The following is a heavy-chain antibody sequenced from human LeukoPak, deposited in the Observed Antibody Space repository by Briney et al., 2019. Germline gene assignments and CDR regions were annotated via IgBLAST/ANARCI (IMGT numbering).Heavy chain of an antibody. CDR1: GDTFSNYG. CDR3: ARNLYYYDSGGPDY. J-gene: IGHJ4*02. D-gene: IGHD3-22*01. V-gene: IGHV1-69*05. Sequence: SVKVSCKASGDTFSNYGLSWVRQAPGQGLEWMGRIMPISGIANYAQKFQDRVTINTDESTSTVYMELNSLRSEDTAVYYCARNLYYYDSGGPDYWGQGTLVSVSS. CDR2: IMPISGIA.